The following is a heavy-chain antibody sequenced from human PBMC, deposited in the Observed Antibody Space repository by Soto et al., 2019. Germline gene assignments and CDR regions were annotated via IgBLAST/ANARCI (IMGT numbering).Heavy chain of an antibody. CDR1: SGSISTHY. V-gene: IGHV4-4*07. CDR2: IYSSGTT. J-gene: IGHJ6*02. Sequence: SETLSLTCTVSSGSISTHYWSWIRQPAGKGLEWSGRIYSSGTTNYNPSLKSRVTMSVDPSKNQFSLRLSSVTAADTAVYYCTRAGIAGYYYALDVWGQGTTVTVSS. CDR3: TRAGIAGYYYALDV. D-gene: IGHD6-13*01.